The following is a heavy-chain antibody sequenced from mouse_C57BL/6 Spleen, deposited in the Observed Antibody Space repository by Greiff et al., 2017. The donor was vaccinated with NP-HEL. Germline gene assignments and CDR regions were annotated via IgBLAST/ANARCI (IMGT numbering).Heavy chain of an antibody. Sequence: QVQLQQPGAELVMPGASVKLSCKASGYTFTSYWMHWVKQRPGQGLEWIGEIDPSDSYTNYNQKLKGKSTLTVDKSSSTAYMQLSSLTSEDSAVYYCARAYGYDGAWFAYWGQGTLVTVSA. CDR1: GYTFTSYW. J-gene: IGHJ3*01. CDR2: IDPSDSYT. D-gene: IGHD2-2*01. V-gene: IGHV1-69*01. CDR3: ARAYGYDGAWFAY.